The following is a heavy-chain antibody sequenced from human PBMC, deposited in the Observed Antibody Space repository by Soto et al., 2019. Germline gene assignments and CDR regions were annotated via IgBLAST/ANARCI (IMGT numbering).Heavy chain of an antibody. J-gene: IGHJ4*02. CDR3: IPSRGISNLAARDLGY. CDR2: IRSKANSYAT. Sequence: LRLSCAASGFTFSGSAMHWVRQASGKGLEWVGRIRSKANSYATAYAASVKGRFTISRDDSKNTAYLQMNSLKTEDTAVYYCIPSRGISNLAARDLGYWGRGTLVTVSS. V-gene: IGHV3-73*01. D-gene: IGHD6-6*01. CDR1: GFTFSGSA.